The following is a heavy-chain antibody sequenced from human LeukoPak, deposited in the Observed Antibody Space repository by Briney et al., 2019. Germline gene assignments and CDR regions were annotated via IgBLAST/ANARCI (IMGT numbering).Heavy chain of an antibody. Sequence: SETLSLTCAVYGGSFSGYYWSWIRQPPGKGLEWIGEINHSGSTNYNPSRKSRVTISVDTSKNQFSLKLSSVTAADTAVYYCARTIKPIAAVYSDYWGQGTLVTVSS. CDR3: ARTIKPIAAVYSDY. CDR1: GGSFSGYY. D-gene: IGHD6-13*01. J-gene: IGHJ4*02. V-gene: IGHV4-34*01. CDR2: INHSGST.